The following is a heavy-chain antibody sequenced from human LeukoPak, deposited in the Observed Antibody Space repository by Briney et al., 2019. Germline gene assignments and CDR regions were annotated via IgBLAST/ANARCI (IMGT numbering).Heavy chain of an antibody. Sequence: SETLSLTCTVSGGSISSGDYYWSWIRQPPGKGLEWIGYIYYSGSTYYNPSLKSRVTISVDTSKNQFSLKLSSVTAADTAVYYCARDAFDDYGDHDAFDIWGQGTMVTVSS. CDR2: IYYSGST. CDR3: ARDAFDDYGDHDAFDI. CDR1: GGSISSGDYY. D-gene: IGHD4-17*01. J-gene: IGHJ3*02. V-gene: IGHV4-30-4*01.